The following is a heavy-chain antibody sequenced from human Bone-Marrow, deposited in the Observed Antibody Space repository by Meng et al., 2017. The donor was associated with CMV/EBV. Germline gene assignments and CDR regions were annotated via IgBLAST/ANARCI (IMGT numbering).Heavy chain of an antibody. J-gene: IGHJ4*02. CDR3: ARGGWGGNPANLWY. D-gene: IGHD4-23*01. CDR1: GGSISSGGYY. V-gene: IGHV4-31*03. Sequence: SETLSLTCTVSGGSISSGGYYWSWIRQHPGKGLEWIGYIYYSGSTYYNPSLKSRVTISVDTSKNQFSLKLSSVTAAYTAVYSCARGGWGGNPANLWYWGQGTLVAVSS. CDR2: IYYSGST.